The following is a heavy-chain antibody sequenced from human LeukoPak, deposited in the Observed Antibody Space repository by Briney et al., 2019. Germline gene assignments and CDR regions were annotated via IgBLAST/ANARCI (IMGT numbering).Heavy chain of an antibody. J-gene: IGHJ4*02. V-gene: IGHV1-8*01. CDR3: ARGLLTQRDGYKTLYS. D-gene: IGHD5-24*01. CDR2: MDPNSGNA. Sequence: ASVRVSCTASGYTFTSYDINWVRQSPGQGLEWMGWMDPNSGNAGFALKFQGRVTMTRNTPISTASMELSSLRSDDTAVYYCARGLLTQRDGYKTLYSWGQGSLVTVSS. CDR1: GYTFTSYD.